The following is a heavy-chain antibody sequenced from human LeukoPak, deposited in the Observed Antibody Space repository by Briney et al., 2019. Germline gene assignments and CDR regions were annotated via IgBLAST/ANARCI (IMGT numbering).Heavy chain of an antibody. CDR3: AREEPSWGAFDI. J-gene: IGHJ3*02. D-gene: IGHD7-27*01. V-gene: IGHV4-61*02. CDR2: IYTSGST. Sequence: SQTLSLTCTVSGGSISSGSYYWSWIRQPAGKGLEWIGRIYTSGSTNYNPSLKSRVTISVDTSKNQFSLKLSSVTAADTAVYYCAREEPSWGAFDIWGQGTMVTVPS. CDR1: GGSISSGSYY.